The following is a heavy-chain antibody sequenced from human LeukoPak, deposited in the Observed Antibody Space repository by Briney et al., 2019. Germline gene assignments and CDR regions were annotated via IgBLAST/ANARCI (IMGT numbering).Heavy chain of an antibody. Sequence: ASVKVSCKASGYTFTSYAMHWVRQAPGQRLEWMGWINAGNGNTKYSQKFQGRVTITRNTSISTAYMELSSLRSEDTAVYYCARTSRLWFGDPMAWDVWGKGTTVTVSS. CDR3: ARTSRLWFGDPMAWDV. J-gene: IGHJ6*04. CDR1: GYTFTSYA. V-gene: IGHV1-3*01. CDR2: INAGNGNT. D-gene: IGHD3-10*01.